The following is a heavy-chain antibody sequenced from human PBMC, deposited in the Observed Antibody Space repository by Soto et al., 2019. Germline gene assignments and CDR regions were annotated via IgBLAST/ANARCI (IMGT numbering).Heavy chain of an antibody. CDR3: ARSRNCNRAWFDP. CDR1: GGSISSSSYY. Sequence: PSETLSLTCTVSGGSISSSSYYWGWIRQPPGKGLEWIGSIYYSGSTYYNPSLKSRVTISVDTSKNQFSLKLSSVTAADTAVYYCARSRNCNRAWFDPWGQGTLVTVPQ. CDR2: IYYSGST. D-gene: IGHD1-7*01. J-gene: IGHJ5*02. V-gene: IGHV4-39*01.